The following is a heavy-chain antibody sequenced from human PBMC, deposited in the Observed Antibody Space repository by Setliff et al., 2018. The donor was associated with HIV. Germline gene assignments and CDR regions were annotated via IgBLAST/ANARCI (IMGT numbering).Heavy chain of an antibody. V-gene: IGHV4-39*01. CDR2: FYYSGST. CDR3: ARLGSRKSRYNWFDP. CDR1: GDSISRSRYY. Sequence: SETLSLTCVVSGDSISRSRYYWGWIRQPPGKGLEWIGSFYYSGSTSYNPSLKSRVTISGDTSKNQVSLRLSSVTAADTAVYYCARLGSRKSRYNWFDPWGQGTLVTVSS. J-gene: IGHJ5*02.